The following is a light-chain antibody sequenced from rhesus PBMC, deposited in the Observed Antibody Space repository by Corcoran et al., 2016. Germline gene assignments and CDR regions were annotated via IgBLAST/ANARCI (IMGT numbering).Light chain of an antibody. Sequence: DIQMTQSPSSLSASVGDRVTITCRTSENVNNYLNCYQQKPGKAPKLLIKKASTLQRGVPSRFSGSGSGTDYTFTISSLQSEDVATYYCQHNYGTPFTFGPGTKLDIK. CDR3: QHNYGTPFT. J-gene: IGKJ3*01. V-gene: IGKV1-74*01. CDR1: ENVNNY. CDR2: KAS.